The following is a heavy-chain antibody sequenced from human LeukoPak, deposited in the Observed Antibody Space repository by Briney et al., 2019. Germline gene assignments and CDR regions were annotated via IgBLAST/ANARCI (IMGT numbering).Heavy chain of an antibody. CDR2: IIPIFGTA. D-gene: IGHD2-2*01. J-gene: IGHJ4*02. CDR1: GGTFSSYA. Sequence: SVKVSCKASGGTFSSYAISWVRQAHGQGLEWMGGIIPIFGTANYAQKFQGRVTITADESTSTAYMELSSLRSEDTAVYYCARDGGSSTSPPDYWGQGTLVTVSS. CDR3: ARDGGSSTSPPDY. V-gene: IGHV1-69*13.